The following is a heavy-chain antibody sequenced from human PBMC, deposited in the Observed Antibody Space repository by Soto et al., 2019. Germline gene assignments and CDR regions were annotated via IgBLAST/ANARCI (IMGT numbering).Heavy chain of an antibody. Sequence: EVQLVESGGGLVQPGRSLRLSCAASGFTFDDYAMHWVRQAPGKGLQWVSGISWNSGSIGYADSVKGRFTISRDNAKHSLYLQMHSLRVEDTALYYCAKDRKNHCHTGGAFDIWGQGTMVTVYS. CDR1: GFTFDDYA. CDR3: AKDRKNHCHTGGAFDI. D-gene: IGHD3-16*01. CDR2: ISWNSGSI. V-gene: IGHV3-9*01. J-gene: IGHJ3*02.